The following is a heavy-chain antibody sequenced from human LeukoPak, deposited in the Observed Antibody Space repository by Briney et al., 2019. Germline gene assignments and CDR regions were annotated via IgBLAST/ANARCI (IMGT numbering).Heavy chain of an antibody. CDR3: AHSPGALQLWRPKYFDY. CDR2: IYWNDDK. Sequence: SGPTLLNPPQTLTLTCTFSGFSLSTSGVGVGWIRQPPGKALEWLALIYWNDDKRYSPSLKSRLTITKDTSKNQVVLTMTNMDPVDTATYYCAHSPGALQLWRPKYFDYWGQGTLVTVSS. V-gene: IGHV2-5*01. CDR1: GFSLSTSGVG. J-gene: IGHJ4*02. D-gene: IGHD5-18*01.